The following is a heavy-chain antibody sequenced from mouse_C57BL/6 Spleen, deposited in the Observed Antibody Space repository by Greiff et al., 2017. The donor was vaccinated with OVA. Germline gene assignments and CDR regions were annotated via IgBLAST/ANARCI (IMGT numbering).Heavy chain of an antibody. D-gene: IGHD4-1*01. V-gene: IGHV1-26*01. CDR3: ANWESLAY. J-gene: IGHJ3*01. CDR2: INPNNGGT. CDR1: GYTFTDYY. Sequence: VHVKQSGPELVKPGASVKISCKASGYTFTDYYMNWVKQSHGKSLEWIGDINPNNGGTSYNQKFKGKATLTVDKSSSTAYMELRSLTSEDSAVYYCANWESLAYWGQGTLVTVSA.